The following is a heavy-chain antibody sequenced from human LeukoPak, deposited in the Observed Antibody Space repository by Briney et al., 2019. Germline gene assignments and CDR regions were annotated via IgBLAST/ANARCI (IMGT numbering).Heavy chain of an antibody. CDR1: GGSISSSGYY. CDR3: ARVSLDDFWSGYSNGYFDY. D-gene: IGHD3-3*01. J-gene: IGHJ4*02. V-gene: IGHV4-39*01. CDR2: IYYSGST. Sequence: SETLSLTCTVSGGSISSSGYYWGWIRQPPGKGLEWIGSIYYSGSTYYNPSLKSRVTTSVDTSKNQFSLKLSSVTAADTAVYYCARVSLDDFWSGYSNGYFDYWGQGTLVTVSS.